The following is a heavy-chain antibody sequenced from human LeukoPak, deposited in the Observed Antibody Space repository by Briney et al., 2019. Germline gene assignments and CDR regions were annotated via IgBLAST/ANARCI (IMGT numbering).Heavy chain of an antibody. J-gene: IGHJ4*02. CDR3: ARSIPYGTTWYGRSDY. D-gene: IGHD6-13*01. V-gene: IGHV3-7*03. CDR2: IKPDGTTK. CDR1: GGSISSSSYY. Sequence: ETLSLTCTVSGGSISSSSYYWGWIRQPPGKGLEWVANIKPDGTTKFYVDSVKGRFTISRDNALNSLYLQMNSLRAEDTAIYYCARSIPYGTTWYGRSDYWGQGTLVTVSS.